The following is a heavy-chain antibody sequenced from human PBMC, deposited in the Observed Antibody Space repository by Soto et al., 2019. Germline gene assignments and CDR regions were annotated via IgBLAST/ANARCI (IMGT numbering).Heavy chain of an antibody. Sequence: SEPLSLTCTVSGGSISNYYWSCIRQSPGKGLEWIANIYHSGTTNYNLSLKGRVSISIDSSKNQVSLRLKSVTAADTAVYYCARGGYRTLAWFDPWGQGTLVTVSS. CDR2: IYHSGTT. CDR3: ARGGYRTLAWFDP. CDR1: GGSISNYY. J-gene: IGHJ5*02. V-gene: IGHV4-59*01. D-gene: IGHD5-18*01.